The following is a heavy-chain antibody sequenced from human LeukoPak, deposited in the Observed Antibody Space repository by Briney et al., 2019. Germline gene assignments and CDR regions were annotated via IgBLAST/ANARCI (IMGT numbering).Heavy chain of an antibody. CDR2: INHSGST. Sequence: PETLSLTCAVYGGSFSGYYWSWIRQPPGKGLEWIGEINHSGSTNYNPSLKSRVTISVDTSKNQFSLKLSSVTAADTAVYYCARSGTMVRGVIYPDFDYWGQGTLVTVSS. D-gene: IGHD3-10*01. J-gene: IGHJ4*02. CDR3: ARSGTMVRGVIYPDFDY. V-gene: IGHV4-34*01. CDR1: GGSFSGYY.